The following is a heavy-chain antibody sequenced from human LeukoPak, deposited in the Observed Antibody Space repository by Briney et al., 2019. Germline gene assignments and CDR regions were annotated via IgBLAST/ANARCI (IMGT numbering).Heavy chain of an antibody. V-gene: IGHV4-30-4*01. CDR2: IYYSGST. Sequence: SQTLSLTCTVSGGSISSGDYYWSWIRQPPGKGLEWIGYIYYSGSTYYNPSLKSRVTISVDTSKNQFSLKLSSVTAADTAVYYCASQGCSSTSCHNWFDPWGQGTLVTVSS. CDR3: ASQGCSSTSCHNWFDP. CDR1: GGSISSGDYY. D-gene: IGHD2-2*01. J-gene: IGHJ5*02.